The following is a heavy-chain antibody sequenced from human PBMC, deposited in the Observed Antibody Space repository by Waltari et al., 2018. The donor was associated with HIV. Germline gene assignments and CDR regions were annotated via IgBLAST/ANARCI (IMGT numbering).Heavy chain of an antibody. D-gene: IGHD1-26*01. CDR3: ARYRYSGSYSPYNYDMDV. CDR2: IYPGDSDT. CDR1: GYSFTSYW. J-gene: IGHJ6*02. Sequence: EIQLVQSGAEVKETREYLKLSCTGFGYSFTSYWIGWVRQMPGKGLEWIGIIYPGDSDTRYSPSFQGQVTISADKSINTAYLQWSRLKASDTAIYYCARYRYSGSYSPYNYDMDVWGHGTTVTVSS. V-gene: IGHV5-51*03.